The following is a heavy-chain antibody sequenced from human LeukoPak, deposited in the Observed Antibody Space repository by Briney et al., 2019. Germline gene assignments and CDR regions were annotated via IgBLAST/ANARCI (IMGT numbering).Heavy chain of an antibody. CDR2: IKSKTDGGTT. Sequence: GGSLRLSCAASGFTFSTYSMNWVRQAPGKGLEWVGRIKSKTDGGTTDYAAPVKGRFTISRDDSKNTLYLQMNSLKTEDTAVYYCTTVDGKAENVLLWFGELSGSDYWGQGTLVTVSS. CDR3: TTVDGKAENVLLWFGELSGSDY. CDR1: GFTFSTYS. D-gene: IGHD3-10*01. J-gene: IGHJ4*02. V-gene: IGHV3-15*01.